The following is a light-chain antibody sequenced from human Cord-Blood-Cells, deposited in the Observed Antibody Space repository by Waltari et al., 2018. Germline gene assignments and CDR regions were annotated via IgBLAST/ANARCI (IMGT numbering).Light chain of an antibody. CDR1: SNDVGGYNY. Sequence: QSALTQPPSPSGSPAHTVTIPCTGPSNDVGGYNYLSWYQQHPGKAPNLMIYEVSKRPSGVPDRFSGSKSGNTASLTVSGLQAEDEADYYCSSYAGSNNFDVVFGGGTKLTVL. CDR3: SSYAGSNNFDVV. J-gene: IGLJ2*01. V-gene: IGLV2-8*01. CDR2: EVS.